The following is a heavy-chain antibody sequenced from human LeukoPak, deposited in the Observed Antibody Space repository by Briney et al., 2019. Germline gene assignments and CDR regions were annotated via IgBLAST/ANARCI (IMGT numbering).Heavy chain of an antibody. J-gene: IGHJ5*02. CDR2: IKQDGSEK. CDR1: GFTSSSYW. V-gene: IGHV3-7*01. CDR3: ARAKEAGFDP. Sequence: PGGSLRLSCAASGFTSSSYWMSWVCQAPGKGLEWVANIKQDGSEKYYVDSVKGRFTISRDNAKNSLYLQMNSLRVEDTAVCYCARAKEAGFDPWGQGILVTVSS.